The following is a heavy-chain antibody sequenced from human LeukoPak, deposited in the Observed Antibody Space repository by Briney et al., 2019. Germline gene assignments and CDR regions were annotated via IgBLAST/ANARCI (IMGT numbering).Heavy chain of an antibody. J-gene: IGHJ4*02. V-gene: IGHV3-7*01. Sequence: PGGSLRLSRAASGFTFSVSWMSWVRQAPGKGLEWVANIKEDGSVKNYVDSVKGRLTISRDNAKKSLFLQMNSLRAEDTAVYYCARDRGWNTFDYWGQGTLVTVSS. CDR3: ARDRGWNTFDY. CDR2: IKEDGSVK. CDR1: GFTFSVSW. D-gene: IGHD1/OR15-1a*01.